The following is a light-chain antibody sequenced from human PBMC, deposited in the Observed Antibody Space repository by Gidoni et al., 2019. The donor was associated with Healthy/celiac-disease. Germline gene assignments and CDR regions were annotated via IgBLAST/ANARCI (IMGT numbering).Light chain of an antibody. CDR2: GAS. CDR1: QSVRSY. CDR3: QQYNNWPFT. J-gene: IGKJ5*01. Sequence: EIVMTQSPATLSVSPGERATLSGRASQSVRSYLSWYQQKPGQAPMLLIYGASTSATGIPARFSGSGYGTEFILTIISLQSEDFAVYYCQQYNNWPFTFGQGTRLEIK. V-gene: IGKV3-15*01.